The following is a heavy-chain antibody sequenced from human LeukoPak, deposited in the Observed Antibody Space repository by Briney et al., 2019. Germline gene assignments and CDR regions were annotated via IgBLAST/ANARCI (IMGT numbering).Heavy chain of an antibody. CDR3: ARVAGWHSFDP. D-gene: IGHD6-19*01. CDR2: IRPSGDST. J-gene: IGHJ5*02. CDR1: GFTFSSYD. Sequence: GGSLRLSCAASGFTFSSYDMTWVRQAPGRGLEWVSSIRPSGDSTYYGDSVKGRFTISRDNSKNTVYLQMNNMRVDDTAVYYCARVAGWHSFDPCGQGTLVTVSS. V-gene: IGHV3-23*01.